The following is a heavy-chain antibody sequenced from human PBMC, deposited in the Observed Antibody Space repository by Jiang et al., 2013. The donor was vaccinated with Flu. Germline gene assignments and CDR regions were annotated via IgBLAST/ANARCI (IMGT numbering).Heavy chain of an antibody. D-gene: IGHD3-22*01. V-gene: IGHV3-30*01. Sequence: ADSVKGRFTISRDNSKNTLYLQMNSLRAEDTAVYYCARDEDSSGYYGYYFDYWGQGTLVTVSS. J-gene: IGHJ4*02. CDR3: ARDEDSSGYYGYYFDY.